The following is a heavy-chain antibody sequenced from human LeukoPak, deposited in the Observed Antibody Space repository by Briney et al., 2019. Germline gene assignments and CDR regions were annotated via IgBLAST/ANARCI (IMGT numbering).Heavy chain of an antibody. CDR3: ARGPESGQYYDILTGLGVGAFDI. CDR1: GYTFTAYY. V-gene: IGHV1-2*02. CDR2: INPKSGGT. J-gene: IGHJ3*02. Sequence: ASVKVSCKASGYTFTAYYLQWVRLAPGQGLEWMGWINPKSGGTEYAQRFQGRVTMTRDTSIGTAYMELSRLRSDDTAVYYCARGPESGQYYDILTGLGVGAFDIWGQGTMVTVSS. D-gene: IGHD3-9*01.